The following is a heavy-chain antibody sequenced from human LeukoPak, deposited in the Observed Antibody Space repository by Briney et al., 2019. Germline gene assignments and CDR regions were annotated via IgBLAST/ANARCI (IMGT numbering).Heavy chain of an antibody. CDR1: GFNFSNYV. J-gene: IGHJ6*02. CDR3: AIVVVAAADYGMDV. Sequence: GGSLRLSCAASGFNFSNYVMHWVRQAPGKGLEWVSFIGSDGSDKHYADSVKGRFTISRDNAKDSLYLQMNSLRAEDTAVYYCAIVVVAAADYGMDVWGQGTTVTVSS. V-gene: IGHV3-30*02. CDR2: IGSDGSDK. D-gene: IGHD2-15*01.